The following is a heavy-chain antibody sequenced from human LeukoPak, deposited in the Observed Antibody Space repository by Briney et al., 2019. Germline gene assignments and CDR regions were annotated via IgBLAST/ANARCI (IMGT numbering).Heavy chain of an antibody. Sequence: SETLSLTCTVSGGSISYYYWSWTRQPPGKGLEWIGYIYYSGNTNYNPSLKSRVTISVDTSKNQFSLKLSSVTAADTAVYYCARGENYIPYWGQGTLVTVSS. CDR1: GGSISYYY. V-gene: IGHV4-59*01. CDR3: ARGENYIPY. J-gene: IGHJ4*02. D-gene: IGHD5-24*01. CDR2: IYYSGNT.